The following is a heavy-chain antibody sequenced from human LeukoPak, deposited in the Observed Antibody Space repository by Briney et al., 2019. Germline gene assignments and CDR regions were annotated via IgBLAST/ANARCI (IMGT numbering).Heavy chain of an antibody. CDR2: INPNSGGT. V-gene: IGHV1-2*02. CDR3: AREGSGWYEGWFDP. CDR1: GYTFPGYY. D-gene: IGHD6-19*01. Sequence: GASVKVSCKAFGYTFPGYYMHWVRQAPGQGVEWMGWINPNSGGTNYAQKFQGRVTMTRDTSISTAYMELGRLRSDDTAVYYCAREGSGWYEGWFDPWGQGTLVTVSS. J-gene: IGHJ5*02.